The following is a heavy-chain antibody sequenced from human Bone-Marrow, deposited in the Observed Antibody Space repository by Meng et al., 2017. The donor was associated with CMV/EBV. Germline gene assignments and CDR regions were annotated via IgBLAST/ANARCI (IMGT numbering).Heavy chain of an antibody. Sequence: GESLKISCAASEFTFSDYYMSWIRQAPGKGLEWVSYISSSGSTIYYAGSVKGRFTISRDNAKNSLYLQMNSLRAEETAVYYCASSSTTLYGMDVWGQGTTVTVSS. CDR2: ISSSGSTI. CDR3: ASSSTTLYGMDV. J-gene: IGHJ6*02. D-gene: IGHD2-2*01. CDR1: EFTFSDYY. V-gene: IGHV3-11*04.